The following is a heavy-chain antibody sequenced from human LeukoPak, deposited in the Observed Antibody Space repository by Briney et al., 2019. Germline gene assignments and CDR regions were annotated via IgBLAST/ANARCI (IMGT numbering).Heavy chain of an antibody. CDR1: GGSFSGYY. J-gene: IGHJ4*02. V-gene: IGHV4-34*01. CDR2: INHSGST. Sequence: PSETLSLTCAVYGGSFSGYYWSWIRQPPGKGLEWIGEINHSGSTNYNPSLKSRVTISVDTSKKQFSLKLSSVTAADTAVYYCARGGRGAAAGFDYWGQGTLVTVSS. D-gene: IGHD6-13*01. CDR3: ARGGRGAAAGFDY.